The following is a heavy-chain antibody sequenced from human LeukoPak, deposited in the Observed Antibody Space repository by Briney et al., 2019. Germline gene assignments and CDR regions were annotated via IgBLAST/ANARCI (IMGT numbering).Heavy chain of an antibody. Sequence: GASVKVSCKASGYTFTGDYMHWVRQAPGQGLEWMGWINPNSGGTNYAQKFQGRVTMSRDPSIRTAYMELSRLRSDDTAVYYCARGALLVVVPAAIFARGNWFDPWGQGTLVTVSS. D-gene: IGHD2-2*01. CDR3: ARGALLVVVPAAIFARGNWFDP. V-gene: IGHV1-2*02. CDR1: GYTFTGDY. CDR2: INPNSGGT. J-gene: IGHJ5*02.